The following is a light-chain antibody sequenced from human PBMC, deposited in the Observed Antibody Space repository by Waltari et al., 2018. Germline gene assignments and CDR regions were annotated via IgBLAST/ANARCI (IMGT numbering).Light chain of an antibody. CDR1: QPISIY. Sequence: DIQMTQSPSSLSASVGDSITITCRASQPISIYLNWYQQKPGKAPKLLIYTASTLQSGVPSRFSGSGSGTEFTLTISSLQPEDFATYYCQEIYSTSRTVTFGGGTKVEI. J-gene: IGKJ4*01. CDR2: TAS. CDR3: QEIYSTSRTVT. V-gene: IGKV1-39*01.